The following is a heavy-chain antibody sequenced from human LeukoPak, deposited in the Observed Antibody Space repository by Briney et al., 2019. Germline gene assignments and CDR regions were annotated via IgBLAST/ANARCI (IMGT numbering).Heavy chain of an antibody. J-gene: IGHJ3*02. CDR1: GFTFDDYA. Sequence: GGSLRLSCAASGFTFDDYAMHWVRQASGKGLEWVSGISWSSRSIAYADSVKGRFTISRDNAKNSLYLQMNSLRPDDMALYYCVKDRTGGDIFTDVFDMWGQGTMVTVSS. CDR3: VKDRTGGDIFTDVFDM. CDR2: ISWSSRSI. V-gene: IGHV3-9*03. D-gene: IGHD2-21*01.